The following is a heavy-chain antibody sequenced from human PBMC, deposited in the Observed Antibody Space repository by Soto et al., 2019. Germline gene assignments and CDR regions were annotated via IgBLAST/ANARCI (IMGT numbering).Heavy chain of an antibody. CDR1: GYTFTSYG. D-gene: IGHD3-22*01. J-gene: IGHJ4*02. CDR3: ARVPGYYDSSGYYYFDY. Sequence: ASVKVSCKASGYTFTSYGISWVRQAPGQGLEWMGWISAYNGNTNYAQKLQGRVTMTTDTSTSTAYMELRSLRSDDTAVYYCARVPGYYDSSGYYYFDYWGQGTLVTVSS. V-gene: IGHV1-18*01. CDR2: ISAYNGNT.